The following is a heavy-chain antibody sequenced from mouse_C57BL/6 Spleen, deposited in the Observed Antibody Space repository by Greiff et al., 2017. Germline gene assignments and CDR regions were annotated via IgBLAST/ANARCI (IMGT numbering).Heavy chain of an antibody. Sequence: VQLQQSGAELARPGASVKMSCKASGYTFTSYTMHWVKQRPGQGLEWIGYINPSSGYTKYNQKFKDKATLPADKSSSTAYMQLRSLTSEDSAVYYCARSQHDYDVNYYAMDYWGQGTSVTVSS. V-gene: IGHV1-4*01. CDR2: INPSSGYT. D-gene: IGHD2-4*01. CDR1: GYTFTSYT. CDR3: ARSQHDYDVNYYAMDY. J-gene: IGHJ4*01.